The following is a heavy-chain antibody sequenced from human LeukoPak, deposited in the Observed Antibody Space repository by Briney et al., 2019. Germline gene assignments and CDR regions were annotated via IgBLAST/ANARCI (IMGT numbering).Heavy chain of an antibody. CDR1: GYTFTSYY. J-gene: IGHJ3*02. CDR2: INPSGGST. Sequence: ASVTVSCKASGYTFTSYYMHWVRQAPGQGLEWMGIINPSGGSTSYAQKFQGRVTMTRDTSTSTVYMELSSLRSEDTAVYYCSVVASSDAFDIWGQGTMVTVSS. D-gene: IGHD2-15*01. CDR3: SVVASSDAFDI. V-gene: IGHV1-46*01.